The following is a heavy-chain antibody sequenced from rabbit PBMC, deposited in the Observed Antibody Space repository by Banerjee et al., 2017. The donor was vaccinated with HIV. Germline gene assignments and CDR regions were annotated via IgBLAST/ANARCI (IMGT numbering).Heavy chain of an antibody. CDR1: GFSVSNSYY. CDR2: IYTGSGNT. Sequence: QEQMVESGGGLVQPEGSLTLTCTASGFSVSNSYYMCWVRQAPGKGLEWIACIYTGSGNTWYASWAKGRFTISKTSSTTVTLQMTSLTAADTATYFCARAGVGGGTNGNTYFKLWGPGTLVTVS. D-gene: IGHD4-1*01. V-gene: IGHV1S45*01. CDR3: ARAGVGGGTNGNTYFKL. J-gene: IGHJ4*01.